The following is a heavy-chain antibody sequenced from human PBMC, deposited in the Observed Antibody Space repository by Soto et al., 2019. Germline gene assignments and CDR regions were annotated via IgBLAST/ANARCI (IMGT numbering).Heavy chain of an antibody. CDR3: AILRGGSGGFMDV. D-gene: IGHD3-10*01. Sequence: QVQLVQSGAEVKKPGASVKVSCKASGATFTSYDINWVRQAPGQGLEWMGWMDPNTGDTASAQKFQGRVTVTTNTSMSTAYMELNSLRSEDTAVYYCAILRGGSGGFMDVWGKGTTVTVSS. CDR2: MDPNTGDT. CDR1: GATFTSYD. J-gene: IGHJ6*03. V-gene: IGHV1-8*01.